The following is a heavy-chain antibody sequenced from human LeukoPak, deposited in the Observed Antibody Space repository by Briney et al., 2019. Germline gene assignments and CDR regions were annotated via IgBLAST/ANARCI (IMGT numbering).Heavy chain of an antibody. CDR2: IWNDGSKK. CDR1: GLGSRTFA. Sequence: GGPLKPSGQPSGLGSRTFAMPWAPGAPGKGLEWVAVIWNDGSKKFYAESVKGRFTISRDNSQNTLYLQMNRLRAEDTAVYYCGRDSLGGDYWGQGTLVTVSS. CDR3: GRDSLGGDY. D-gene: IGHD3-16*01. J-gene: IGHJ4*02. V-gene: IGHV3-33*08.